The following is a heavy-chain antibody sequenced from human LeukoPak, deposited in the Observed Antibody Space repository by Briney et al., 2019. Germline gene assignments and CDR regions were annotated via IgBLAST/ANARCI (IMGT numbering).Heavy chain of an antibody. J-gene: IGHJ4*02. CDR2: TYYSGST. V-gene: IGHV4-59*08. CDR1: GGSISTYY. D-gene: IGHD1-26*01. Sequence: SETLSLTCTASGGSISTYYWSWIRQPPGKGLEWVGYTYYSGSTNYSPSLKSRVDISVATSKNQSSLKLNSVTAAHTAMYYCARHGGGGESYPRVFDYWGRGNLVTVSS. CDR3: ARHGGGGESYPRVFDY.